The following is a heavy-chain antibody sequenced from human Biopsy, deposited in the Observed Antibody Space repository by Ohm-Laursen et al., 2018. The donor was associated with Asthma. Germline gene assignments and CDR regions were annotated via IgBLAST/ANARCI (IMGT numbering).Heavy chain of an antibody. J-gene: IGHJ4*02. CDR2: ISYDGNHK. D-gene: IGHD5-12*01. Sequence: SSLRLSCTASGFAFDSYAMYWVRQAPGEGLEWVAVISYDGNHKFYEDSVKGRFTISRDNSKNTLYLQMNSLRTEDTAVYYCAKRRGYSGHDNDDWGQGTLVSVSS. CDR3: AKRRGYSGHDNDD. V-gene: IGHV3-30*18. CDR1: GFAFDSYA.